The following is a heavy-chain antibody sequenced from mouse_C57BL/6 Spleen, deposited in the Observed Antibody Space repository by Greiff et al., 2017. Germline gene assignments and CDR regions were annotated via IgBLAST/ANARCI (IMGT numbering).Heavy chain of an antibody. CDR3: SSRQLSPYYFDY. CDR1: GYTFTDYY. J-gene: IGHJ2*01. CDR2: INPNNGGT. V-gene: IGHV1-26*01. D-gene: IGHD3-2*02. Sequence: EVQLQQSGPELVKPGASVKISCKASGYTFTDYYMNWVKQSHGQSLEWIGDINPNNGGTSYNQKFKGKATLTGDKSSSTAYMELRSLTSEDSAVDYCSSRQLSPYYFDYWGQGTTLTVSS.